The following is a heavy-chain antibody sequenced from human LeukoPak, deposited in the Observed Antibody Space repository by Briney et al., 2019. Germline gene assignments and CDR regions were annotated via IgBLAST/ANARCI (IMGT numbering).Heavy chain of an antibody. Sequence: SETLSLTCTVSGVSISIYYWSWIRQPPGKGLEWIGYIYNSGSTSYNPSLKSRATISADTSKNQFSLKLSSVTAADTAVYYCVRNRELNYWGQGTLVTVSS. J-gene: IGHJ4*02. D-gene: IGHD1-7*01. CDR2: IYNSGST. CDR1: GVSISIYY. CDR3: VRNRELNY. V-gene: IGHV4-59*01.